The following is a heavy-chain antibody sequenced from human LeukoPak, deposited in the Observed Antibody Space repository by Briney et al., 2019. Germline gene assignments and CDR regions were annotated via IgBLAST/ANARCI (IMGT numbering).Heavy chain of an antibody. CDR3: ASQAERNWFDP. V-gene: IGHV1-69*05. J-gene: IGHJ5*02. CDR2: IIPIFGTA. D-gene: IGHD1-1*01. CDR1: GGTFSSYA. Sequence: AASVKVSCKASGGTFSSYAISWVRQAPGQGLEWMGGIIPIFGTANYAQKFQGRVTITTDEYTSTAYMELSSLRSEDTAVYYCASQAERNWFDPWGQGTLVTVSS.